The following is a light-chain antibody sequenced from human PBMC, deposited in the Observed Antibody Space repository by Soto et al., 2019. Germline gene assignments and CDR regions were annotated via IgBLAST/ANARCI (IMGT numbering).Light chain of an antibody. Sequence: EIVLTQSPGTLSLSPGERAILSCRASQSVSSSYLAWYQHKPGQAPRLLIYGASSRATGIPDRFSGSGSGTDFTLTISRLEPEDFAVYYCQQYSSSRTFGQGTKVEIK. J-gene: IGKJ1*01. V-gene: IGKV3-20*01. CDR3: QQYSSSRT. CDR2: GAS. CDR1: QSVSSSY.